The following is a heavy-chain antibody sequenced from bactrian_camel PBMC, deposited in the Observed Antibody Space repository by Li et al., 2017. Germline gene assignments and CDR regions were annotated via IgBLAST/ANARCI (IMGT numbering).Heavy chain of an antibody. D-gene: IGHD3*01. V-gene: IGHV3S53*01. Sequence: QVQLVESGGGSVQAGGSLWLSCAASAYTYNSNCMAWFRQAPGREREGVAQMDSAVGTTYAQFVKGRFTISQDNAKRTVYLQMNSLKPEDTGMYYCAESAVCYGGYPEEDFALWGPGTQVTVS. CDR2: MDSAVGT. J-gene: IGHJ4*01. CDR3: AESAVCYGGYPEEDFAL. CDR1: AYTYNSNC.